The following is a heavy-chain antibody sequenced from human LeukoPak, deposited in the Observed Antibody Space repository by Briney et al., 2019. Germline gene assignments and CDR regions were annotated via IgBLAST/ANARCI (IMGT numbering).Heavy chain of an antibody. J-gene: IGHJ4*02. CDR2: INPSGGST. CDR3: ARARPVRYYDILTGYSDY. CDR1: GYTFTSYY. V-gene: IGHV1-46*01. D-gene: IGHD3-9*01. Sequence: ASVKVSCKASGYTFTSYYMHWVRQAPGQGLEWMGIINPSGGSTSYAQKFQGRVTMTRDTSTSTVYMELSSLRSEDTAVYYCARARPVRYYDILTGYSDYWGQGTLVTVSS.